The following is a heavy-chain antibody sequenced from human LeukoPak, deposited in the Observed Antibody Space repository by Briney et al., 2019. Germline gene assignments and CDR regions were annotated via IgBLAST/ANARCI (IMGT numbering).Heavy chain of an antibody. J-gene: IGHJ4*02. CDR3: ARDPSRYDLDY. D-gene: IGHD5-12*01. CDR1: GFTFSSYY. CDR2: IKQDGVEK. V-gene: IGHV3-7*01. Sequence: GGSLRLSCVVSGFTFSSYYMSWVRQAPGKGLEWVANIKQDGVEKHYVDSVKGRFTISRDSAKNSLYLQMNSLRAEDMAVYYCARDPSRYDLDYWGQGTLVTVSS.